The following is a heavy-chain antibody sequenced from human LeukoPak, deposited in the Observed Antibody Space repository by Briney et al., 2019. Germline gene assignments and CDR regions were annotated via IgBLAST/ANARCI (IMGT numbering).Heavy chain of an antibody. D-gene: IGHD3-3*01. J-gene: IGHJ4*02. Sequence: PSETLSLTCAVYGGSFSGYYWSWIRQPPGKGLEWIGEINHSGSTNYNPSLKSRVTISVDTSKNQFSLKLSSVTAADTAVYYCARNTIPIFGVVIDFDYWGQGTLVTVSS. CDR3: ARNTIPIFGVVIDFDY. CDR2: INHSGST. V-gene: IGHV4-34*01. CDR1: GGSFSGYY.